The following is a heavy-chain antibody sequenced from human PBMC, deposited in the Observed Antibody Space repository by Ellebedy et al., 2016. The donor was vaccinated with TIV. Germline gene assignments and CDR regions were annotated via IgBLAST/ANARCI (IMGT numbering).Heavy chain of an antibody. J-gene: IGHJ4*02. CDR1: GFTFSSYW. Sequence: GGSLRLSXAASGFTFSSYWMSWVRQAPGKGLEWVANIKQDGSEKYYVDSVKGRFTISRDNAKNSLYLQMNSLRAEDTAVYYCARYVLIVVGMGASRRYFDYWGQGTLVTVSS. CDR2: IKQDGSEK. D-gene: IGHD2-15*01. V-gene: IGHV3-7*01. CDR3: ARYVLIVVGMGASRRYFDY.